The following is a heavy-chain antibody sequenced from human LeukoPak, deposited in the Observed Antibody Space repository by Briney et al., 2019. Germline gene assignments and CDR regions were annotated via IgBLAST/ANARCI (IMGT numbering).Heavy chain of an antibody. V-gene: IGHV4-34*01. Sequence: PSETLSLTCAVYGGSFSGYYWSWIRQPPGKGLEWIGEINHSGSTYYNPSLKSRVTISVDTSKNQFSLKLSSVTAADTAVYYCARVGTDYYDSSGYYLPVPYFDYWGQGTLVTVSS. CDR1: GGSFSGYY. J-gene: IGHJ4*02. CDR3: ARVGTDYYDSSGYYLPVPYFDY. D-gene: IGHD3-22*01. CDR2: INHSGST.